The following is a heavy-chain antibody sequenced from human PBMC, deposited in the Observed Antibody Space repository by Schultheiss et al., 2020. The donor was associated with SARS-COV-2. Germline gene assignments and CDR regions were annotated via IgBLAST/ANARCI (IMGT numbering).Heavy chain of an antibody. CDR1: GGSFSGYY. D-gene: IGHD1-26*01. CDR2: INHSGST. V-gene: IGHV4-34*01. J-gene: IGHJ4*02. CDR3: ARGAGAAGY. Sequence: SETLSLTCAVYGGSFSGYYWSWIRQPPGKGLEWIGEINHSGSTNYNPSLKSRVTISVDTSKNQFSLKLSSVTAADTAVYYCARGAGAAGYWGQGTLVTVAS.